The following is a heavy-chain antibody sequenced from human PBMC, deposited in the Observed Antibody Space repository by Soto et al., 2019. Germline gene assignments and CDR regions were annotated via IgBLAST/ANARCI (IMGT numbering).Heavy chain of an antibody. J-gene: IGHJ6*02. V-gene: IGHV3-33*01. Sequence: QVQLVESGGGVVQPGTSLTLSCAASGFAFSSFGIHWVRQAPDKGLEWVAVVWLHGRNKYYADSVRGRFTISRDDSSNTLFLQMDDLRAEDTAIYYCGRATYWSTVTRGGVDVWGQGTTVTVSS. D-gene: IGHD4-17*01. CDR2: VWLHGRNK. CDR3: GRATYWSTVTRGGVDV. CDR1: GFAFSSFG.